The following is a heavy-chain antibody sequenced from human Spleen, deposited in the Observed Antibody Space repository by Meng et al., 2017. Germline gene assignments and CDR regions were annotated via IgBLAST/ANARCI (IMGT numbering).Heavy chain of an antibody. CDR2: IYYSGST. CDR1: GGSVSSGSYY. J-gene: IGHJ4*02. D-gene: IGHD3-22*01. V-gene: IGHV4-61*01. Sequence: SETLSLTCTVSGGSVSSGSYYWSWIRQPPGKGLEWIGYIYYSGSTNYNLSLKSRVTISVDTAKSQVSLKLSSVTAADTAVYYCARRYYDSSGYSIIGDYWGQGTLVTVSS. CDR3: ARRYYDSSGYSIIGDY.